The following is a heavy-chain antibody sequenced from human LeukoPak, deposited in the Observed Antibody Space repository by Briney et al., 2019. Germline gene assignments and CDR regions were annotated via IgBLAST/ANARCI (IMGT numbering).Heavy chain of an antibody. CDR1: GYTFTTYD. J-gene: IGHJ4*02. V-gene: IGHV1-8*01. CDR3: ARGPFYTLPLDY. Sequence: ASVKVSCKTSGYTFTTYDINWVRQATGQGLEWMGWMNPNSGNTGYAQKFQGRVTMTRNTSISTAYMELSSLRSEDTAVYYCARGPFYTLPLDYWGREPWSPSPQ. D-gene: IGHD3-16*01. CDR2: MNPNSGNT.